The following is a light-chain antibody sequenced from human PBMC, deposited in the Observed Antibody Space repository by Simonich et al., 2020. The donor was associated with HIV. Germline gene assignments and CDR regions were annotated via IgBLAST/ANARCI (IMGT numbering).Light chain of an antibody. V-gene: IGLV3-1*01. Sequence: SYELTQPPSVSVSPGQTASITCSGVKLGVIYACWYQQKPGQSPVLVIYQDGKRPSGIPERFSGSNSGNTATLTISGTQAMDEADYYCQAWDPSTGVFGGGTKLTVL. CDR3: QAWDPSTGV. CDR2: QDG. CDR1: KLGVIY. J-gene: IGLJ3*02.